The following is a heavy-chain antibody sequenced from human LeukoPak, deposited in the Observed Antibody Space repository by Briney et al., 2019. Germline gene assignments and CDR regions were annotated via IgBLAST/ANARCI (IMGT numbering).Heavy chain of an antibody. V-gene: IGHV3-7*01. J-gene: IGHJ6*03. CDR3: ARGGYSYGPDYYYYMDV. D-gene: IGHD5-18*01. Sequence: GGSLRPSCAASGFSFTTHWMSWVRQAPGKWLEWVANIKQDGSGTFYVDSVKGRFTISRDNAWDSVYLQMNSLGVEDTAVYYCARGGYSYGPDYYYYMDVWGKGTTVTVSS. CDR2: IKQDGSGT. CDR1: GFSFTTHW.